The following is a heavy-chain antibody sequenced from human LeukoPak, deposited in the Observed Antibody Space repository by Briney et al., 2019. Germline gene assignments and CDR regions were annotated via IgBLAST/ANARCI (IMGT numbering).Heavy chain of an antibody. V-gene: IGHV4-4*07. CDR2: IYSSGST. CDR3: ARERAPYTIFGVAIQCGWFDP. Sequence: SETLSLTCTVSGGSISSYYWSWIRQPAGKGLEWIGRIYSSGSTYYNPSLKSRVTISVDTSKNQFSLKLSSVTAADTAVYYCARERAPYTIFGVAIQCGWFDPWGQGTLVTVSS. D-gene: IGHD3-3*01. CDR1: GGSISSYY. J-gene: IGHJ5*02.